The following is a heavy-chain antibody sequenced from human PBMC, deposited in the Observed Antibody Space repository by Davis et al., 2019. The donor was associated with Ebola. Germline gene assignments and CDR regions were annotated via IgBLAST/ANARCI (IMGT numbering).Heavy chain of an antibody. CDR3: ATHIDLVRGFDV. D-gene: IGHD2-8*02. V-gene: IGHV3-9*01. Sequence: GGSLRLSCAASGFTVSSNYMSWVRQAPGKGLEWVSGISWHGRDIGYADSVKGRFTVSRDNAQNSLYLEMNSLRHEDTALYYCATHIDLVRGFDVWGKGTTVTVSS. J-gene: IGHJ6*04. CDR1: GFTVSSNY. CDR2: ISWHGRDI.